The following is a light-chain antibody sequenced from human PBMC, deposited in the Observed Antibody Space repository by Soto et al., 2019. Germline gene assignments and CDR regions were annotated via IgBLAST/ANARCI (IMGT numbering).Light chain of an antibody. CDR2: SNN. CDR3: AACDDSLNVPL. Sequence: QSVLTQPPSASGTPGQRVAISCSGSSSNIGSNTVNWYQQLPGMAPTLLIYSNNQRPSGVPDLFSGSKSGTSASLAVSGLQSEDEADYYCAACDDSLNVPLFGGGTKLTVL. J-gene: IGLJ3*02. CDR1: SSNIGSNT. V-gene: IGLV1-44*01.